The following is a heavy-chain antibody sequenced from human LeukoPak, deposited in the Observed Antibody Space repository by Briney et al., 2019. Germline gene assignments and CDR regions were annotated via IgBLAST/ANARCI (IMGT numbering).Heavy chain of an antibody. CDR3: ASSLIYGSGSYVN. D-gene: IGHD3-10*01. V-gene: IGHV4-39*07. CDR1: GGSISSSSYY. J-gene: IGHJ4*02. CDR2: IYYSGST. Sequence: SETLSLTCTVSGGSISSSSYYWGWIRQPPGKGLEWIGSIYYSGSTYYNPSLKSRVTISVDTSKNQFSLKLSSVTAADTAVYYCASSLIYGSGSYVNWGRGTLVTVSS.